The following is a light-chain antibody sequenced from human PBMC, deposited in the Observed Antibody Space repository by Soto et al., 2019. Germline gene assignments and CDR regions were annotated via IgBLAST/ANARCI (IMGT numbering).Light chain of an antibody. Sequence: DIQMTQSPSSLSASVGDRVTITCRASQTISSRLAWYQQKPGQAPKLLIYKATNLQTGVASRVSGSGSGTAFSLTFSSLQPDDFAVYYCQQYNEFQYTFGQGTRLDI. CDR2: KAT. V-gene: IGKV1-5*03. CDR1: QTISSR. CDR3: QQYNEFQYT. J-gene: IGKJ2*01.